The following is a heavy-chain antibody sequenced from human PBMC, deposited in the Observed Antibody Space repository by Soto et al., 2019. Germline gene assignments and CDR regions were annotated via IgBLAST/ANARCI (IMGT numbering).Heavy chain of an antibody. CDR2: IKQDGSEK. V-gene: IGHV3-7*01. Sequence: EVQLVESGGGLVQPGGSLRVSCAASGFTFSSHWMSWVRQAPGKGLEWVANIKQDGSEKYYVDSVKGRFTISRDXAKNXXXLQMNSLRVEDTAVYYCAREFYGLDVWGQGTTVTVSS. CDR3: AREFYGLDV. CDR1: GFTFSSHW. J-gene: IGHJ6*02.